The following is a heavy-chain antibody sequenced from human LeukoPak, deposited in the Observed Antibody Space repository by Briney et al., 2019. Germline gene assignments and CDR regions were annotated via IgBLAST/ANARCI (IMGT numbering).Heavy chain of an antibody. Sequence: SETLSLTCTVSGGSISSSSYYWGWIRQPPGKGLEWIGSIYYSGSTNYNPSPKSRVTISVDTSKNQFSLKLSSVTAADTAVYYCARLSSSWDPYDYWGQGTLVTVSS. CDR1: GGSISSSSYY. CDR3: ARLSSSWDPYDY. CDR2: IYYSGST. J-gene: IGHJ4*02. D-gene: IGHD6-13*01. V-gene: IGHV4-39*07.